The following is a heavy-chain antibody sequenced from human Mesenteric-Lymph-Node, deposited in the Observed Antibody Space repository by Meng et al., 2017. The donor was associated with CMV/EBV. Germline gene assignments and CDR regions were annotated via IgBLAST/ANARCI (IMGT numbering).Heavy chain of an antibody. CDR3: AKTQNVLRFLEWLSAGAFDI. V-gene: IGHV3-23*01. CDR2: ISGSGGST. D-gene: IGHD3-3*01. CDR1: GFTFSSYA. J-gene: IGHJ3*02. Sequence: GESLKISCAASGFTFSSYAMSWVRQAPGKGLEWVSAISGSGGSTYYADSVKGRFTISRDNSKNTLYLQMNSLRAEDTAVYYCAKTQNVLRFLEWLSAGAFDIWGQGTMVTVSS.